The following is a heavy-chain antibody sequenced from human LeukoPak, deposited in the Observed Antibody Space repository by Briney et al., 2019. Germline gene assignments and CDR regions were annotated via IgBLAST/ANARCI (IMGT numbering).Heavy chain of an antibody. D-gene: IGHD2-15*01. Sequence: GASVKVSCKAPGYTFTSFGISWVRQAPGQGLEWMGWISAFNGNTDFAQNLQDRITMTIDISTNTAYMELRSLRSDDAAVYFCARDGGWLDPWGQGTLVTVSS. J-gene: IGHJ5*02. CDR3: ARDGGWLDP. V-gene: IGHV1-18*01. CDR2: ISAFNGNT. CDR1: GYTFTSFG.